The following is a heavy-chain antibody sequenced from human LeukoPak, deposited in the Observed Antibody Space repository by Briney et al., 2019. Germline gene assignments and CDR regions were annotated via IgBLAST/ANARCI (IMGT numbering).Heavy chain of an antibody. CDR2: SKSESDGGTT. CDR1: GFAFTNAW. Sequence: DPGGSLRLSCAASGFAFTNAWINWVRQAPGKGPEWVGRSKSESDGGTTDYNTPVKGRFIISRDDSRSTLYLQMNSLKSEDTAVYYCTTDAVARDAFDIWGQGTTVTVSS. J-gene: IGHJ3*02. V-gene: IGHV3-15*01. CDR3: TTDAVARDAFDI.